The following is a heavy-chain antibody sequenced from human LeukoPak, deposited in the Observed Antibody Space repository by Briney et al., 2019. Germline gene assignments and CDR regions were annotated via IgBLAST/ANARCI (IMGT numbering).Heavy chain of an antibody. Sequence: PGGSLRLSCAASGFTFSDYYMSWIRQAPGKGLEWVSYISSSGSTIYYADSVKGRFTISRDNAKNSLYLQMNSLRAEDTAVYYCARGRRIAAATDYYYYYYMDVWGKGTTVTVSS. CDR3: ARGRRIAAATDYYYYYYMDV. D-gene: IGHD6-13*01. CDR1: GFTFSDYY. CDR2: ISSSGSTI. J-gene: IGHJ6*03. V-gene: IGHV3-11*04.